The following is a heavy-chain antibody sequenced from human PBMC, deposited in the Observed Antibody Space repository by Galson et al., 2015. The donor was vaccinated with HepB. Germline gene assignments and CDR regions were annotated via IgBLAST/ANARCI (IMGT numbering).Heavy chain of an antibody. V-gene: IGHV5-51*03. D-gene: IGHD1-14*01. CDR2: IYPGDSDT. CDR1: GYSFTSYW. CDR3: ARGGAAVITDDAFDI. J-gene: IGHJ3*02. Sequence: QSGAEVKKPGESLKISCKGSGYSFTSYWIGWVRQMPGKGLEWMGSIYPGDSDTRYSPSFQGQVTISADESISTAYLQWSSLKASDTAMYYCARGGAAVITDDAFDIWGQGTMVTVSS.